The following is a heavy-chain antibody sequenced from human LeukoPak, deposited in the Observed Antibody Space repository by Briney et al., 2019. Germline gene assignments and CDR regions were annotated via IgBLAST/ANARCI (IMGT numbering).Heavy chain of an antibody. CDR1: GFTFSSYA. CDR3: AKDRAFLLAGTHAFDI. V-gene: IGHV3-23*01. J-gene: IGHJ3*02. D-gene: IGHD6-19*01. CDR2: ISGSGGST. Sequence: GGPLRLSCAASGFTFSSYAMSWVRQAPGKGLEWVSAISGSGGSTYYADSVKGRFTISRDNSKNTLYLQMNSLRAEDTAVYYCAKDRAFLLAGTHAFDIWGQGTMVTVSS.